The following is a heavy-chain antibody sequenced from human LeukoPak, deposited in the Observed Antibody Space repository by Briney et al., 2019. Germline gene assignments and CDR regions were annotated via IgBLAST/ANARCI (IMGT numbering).Heavy chain of an antibody. CDR2: IYSGGST. V-gene: IGHV3-66*01. CDR3: ARDPSSDGWFDH. D-gene: IGHD5-24*01. Sequence: AGGSLRLSCAASGFTVSQNYMSWVRQAPGKWLEWVSVIYSGGSTYYADSVKGRFTISRDSSKNTLYLQVNSLRADDTAVYYCARDPSSDGWFDHWGQGTLVTVSS. J-gene: IGHJ5*02. CDR1: GFTVSQNY.